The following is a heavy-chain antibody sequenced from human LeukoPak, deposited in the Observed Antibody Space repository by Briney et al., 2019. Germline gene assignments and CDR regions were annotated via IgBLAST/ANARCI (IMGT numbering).Heavy chain of an antibody. D-gene: IGHD3-3*01. CDR3: ARGFKRFLEWLLPGPNWFDP. Sequence: SETLSLTCAVYGGSFSGYYWSWIRQPPGKGLEWIGEINHSGSTNYNPSLKSRVTISVDTSKNQFSLKLSSVTAADTAVYYCARGFKRFLEWLLPGPNWFDPWGQGTLVTVSS. V-gene: IGHV4-34*01. CDR2: INHSGST. J-gene: IGHJ5*02. CDR1: GGSFSGYY.